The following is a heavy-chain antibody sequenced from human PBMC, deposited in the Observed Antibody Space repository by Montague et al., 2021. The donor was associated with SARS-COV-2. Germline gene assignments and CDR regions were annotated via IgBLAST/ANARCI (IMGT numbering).Heavy chain of an antibody. CDR3: ARATLGITMIVVLMTAIDYYSDY. CDR1: GGSFSGYY. CDR2: IHHSGST. D-gene: IGHD3-22*01. J-gene: IGHJ4*02. Sequence: SETLSLTCAVYGGSFSGYYWSWIRQPPGKGLEWIGEIHHSGSTNYNPSLKSRVTISVDTSKNQFSLKLSSVTAADTAVYYCARATLGITMIVVLMTAIDYYSDYWGQGNLVTVSS. V-gene: IGHV4-34*01.